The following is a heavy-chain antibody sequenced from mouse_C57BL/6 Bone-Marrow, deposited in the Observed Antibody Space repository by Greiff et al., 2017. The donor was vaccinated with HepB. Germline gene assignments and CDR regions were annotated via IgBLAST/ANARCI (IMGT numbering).Heavy chain of an antibody. J-gene: IGHJ1*03. D-gene: IGHD6-1*01. CDR3: ASQGLLSVYFHV. Sequence: EVKLVESGGGLVQPGGSLKLSCAASGFTFSDYYMYWVRHTPEKRLEWVAYISNGGGSTYYPDTVKGRFTISRDNAKNTLYLQMSRLKSEDTALYYCASQGLLSVYFHVWGTVTPVTVSS. CDR1: GFTFSDYY. CDR2: ISNGGGST. V-gene: IGHV5-12*01.